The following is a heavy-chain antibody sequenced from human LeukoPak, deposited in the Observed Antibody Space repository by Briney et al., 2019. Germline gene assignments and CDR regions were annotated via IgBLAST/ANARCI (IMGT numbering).Heavy chain of an antibody. D-gene: IGHD3-22*01. Sequence: ASVKVSCKASGYTFTSYYMHWVRQAPGQGLEWMGIINPSGGSTSYAQKFQGRVTMTRDMSTSTVYMELSSLRSEDTAVYYCARDITYYYDSSGYYHDYWGQGTLVTVSS. CDR1: GYTFTSYY. CDR3: ARDITYYYDSSGYYHDY. CDR2: INPSGGST. J-gene: IGHJ4*02. V-gene: IGHV1-46*01.